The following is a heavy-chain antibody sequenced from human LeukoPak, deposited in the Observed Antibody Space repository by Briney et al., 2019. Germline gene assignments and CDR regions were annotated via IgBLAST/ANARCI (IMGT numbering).Heavy chain of an antibody. V-gene: IGHV4-31*03. D-gene: IGHD2-15*01. CDR2: IYYSGST. CDR3: ARDRYSRDAFDI. CDR1: GGSISSGGYY. Sequence: SETLSLTCTVSGGSISSGGYYWSWIRQHPGKGLEWIGYIYYSGSTYYNPSLKSRVTISVDTSKYQFSLKLSSVTAADTAVYYCARDRYSRDAFDIWGQGTMVTVSS. J-gene: IGHJ3*02.